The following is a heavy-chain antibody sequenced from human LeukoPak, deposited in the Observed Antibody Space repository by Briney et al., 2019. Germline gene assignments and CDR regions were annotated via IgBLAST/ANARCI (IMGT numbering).Heavy chain of an antibody. J-gene: IGHJ3*02. V-gene: IGHV4-61*02. CDR1: GGSISSGSYY. D-gene: IGHD5-18*01. Sequence: PSETLSLTCTVSGGSISSGSYYWSWIRQPAGKGLEWIGRIYTSGSTNYNPSLKSRVTISVDTSKNQFSLNLSSVTATDTAVYFCARIQLWTSDSFDIWGQGTMVTVSS. CDR3: ARIQLWTSDSFDI. CDR2: IYTSGST.